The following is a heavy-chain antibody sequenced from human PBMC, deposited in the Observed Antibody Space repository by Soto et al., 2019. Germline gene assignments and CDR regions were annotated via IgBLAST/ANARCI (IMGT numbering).Heavy chain of an antibody. CDR2: INAYNGNT. J-gene: IGHJ5*02. CDR3: ARDQRPSGLGP. V-gene: IGHV1-18*01. Sequence: QIQLVQSGAAVKKPGASVKVSCKTSGYTFNTYGITWVRQAPGQGLEWMGWINAYNGNTNYAQRLQGRVTMTTDPSTSTAYMELRSLRSDDTAVYYCARDQRPSGLGPWGQGTLVTVSS. CDR1: GYTFNTYG.